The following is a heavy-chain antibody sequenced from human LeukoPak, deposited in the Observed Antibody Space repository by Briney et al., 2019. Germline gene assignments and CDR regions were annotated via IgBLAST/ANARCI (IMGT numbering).Heavy chain of an antibody. CDR1: GFSFSDYD. CDR2: IRYDGTNT. J-gene: IGHJ4*02. Sequence: GGSLRLSCAASGFSFSDYDMHWVRQAPGKGLEWVTFIRYDGTNTYADSVKGRFTISRDNSKNTVYLQMNSLRTEDTALYYCARDLTRYYGSGSFDYWGQGTLVTVSS. CDR3: ARDLTRYYGSGSFDY. D-gene: IGHD3-10*01. V-gene: IGHV3-30*02.